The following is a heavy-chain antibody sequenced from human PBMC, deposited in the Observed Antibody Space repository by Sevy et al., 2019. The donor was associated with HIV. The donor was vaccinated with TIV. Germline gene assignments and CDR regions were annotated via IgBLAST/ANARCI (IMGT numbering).Heavy chain of an antibody. J-gene: IGHJ4*02. D-gene: IGHD3-3*01. V-gene: IGHV3-23*01. CDR2: IGGSGGST. CDR1: GFTFSSYA. CDR3: AKGTARFLEWSRTQYFDY. Sequence: GGSLRLSCAASGFTFSSYAMSWVRQAPGKGLEWVSAIGGSGGSTYYADSVKGRFTISRDNSKNTLYLQMNSLRAEDTAVYYCAKGTARFLEWSRTQYFDYWGQGTLVTVSS.